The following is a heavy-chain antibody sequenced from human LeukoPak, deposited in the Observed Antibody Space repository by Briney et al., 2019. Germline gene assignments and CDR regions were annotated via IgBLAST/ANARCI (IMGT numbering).Heavy chain of an antibody. V-gene: IGHV1-69*01. D-gene: IGHD3-22*01. CDR2: IIPIFGTA. Sequence: GSSVKVSCEASGGTFSNYAISWVRQAPGQGLEWMGGIIPIFGTANYAQKFQGRVTITADESTSTAYMELSSLRSEDTAVYYCARVYDSSGYYPYFDYWGQGTLVTVSS. CDR1: GGTFSNYA. CDR3: ARVYDSSGYYPYFDY. J-gene: IGHJ4*02.